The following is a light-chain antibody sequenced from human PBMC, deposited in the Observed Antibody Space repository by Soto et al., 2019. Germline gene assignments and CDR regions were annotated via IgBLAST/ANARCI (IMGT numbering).Light chain of an antibody. J-gene: IGLJ1*01. CDR3: AAWDDDLSGGRYL. CDR2: SNN. Sequence: QSVLTQTPSASGTPGQRVTISCSGGSSNIGANTVNWYQHVPGTAPTLVIYSNNQRPSGVPDRFSGSKSGTSASLAIRGLQSEDEADYYCAAWDDDLSGGRYLFGNGTKVTVL. CDR1: SSNIGANT. V-gene: IGLV1-44*01.